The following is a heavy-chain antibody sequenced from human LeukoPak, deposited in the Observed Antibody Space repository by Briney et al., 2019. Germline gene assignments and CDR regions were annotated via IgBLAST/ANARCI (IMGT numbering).Heavy chain of an antibody. Sequence: GGSLRLSCAASGFTFSSYGMHWVRQAPGKGLEWVAVISYDGSNKYYADSVKGRFTISRDNSKNTLYLQMNSLRAEDTAVYYCAKARPSKTTVRVVDYWGQGTLVTVSS. V-gene: IGHV3-30*18. CDR1: GFTFSSYG. J-gene: IGHJ4*02. D-gene: IGHD4-11*01. CDR3: AKARPSKTTVRVVDY. CDR2: ISYDGSNK.